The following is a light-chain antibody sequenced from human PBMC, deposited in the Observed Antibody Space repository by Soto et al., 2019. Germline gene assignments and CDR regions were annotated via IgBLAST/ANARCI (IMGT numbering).Light chain of an antibody. CDR3: QQYNNWPPKLT. CDR2: GAS. V-gene: IGKV3-20*01. CDR1: QSLSSSY. J-gene: IGKJ4*01. Sequence: ENVLTQSPGTLSLSPGERATLSCRASQSLSSSYLAWYQQKPGQAPRLLIYGASSRATGIPDRFSGSGSGTDFTLTISRLEPEDFAVYYCQQYNNWPPKLTFGGGTKVEIK.